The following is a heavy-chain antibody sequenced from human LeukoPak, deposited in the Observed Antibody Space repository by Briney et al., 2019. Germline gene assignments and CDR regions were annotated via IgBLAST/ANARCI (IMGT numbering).Heavy chain of an antibody. CDR2: IRYDGSNK. Sequence: GGSLRLSCAASGFTFSSYSMHWVRQAPGKGLEWVAFIRYDGSNKYYADSVKGRFTISRDNSKNTLYLQMNSLRAEDTAVYYCAKCSSGWYFWLPGPQQGDYMDVWGKGTTVTISS. D-gene: IGHD6-19*01. CDR1: GFTFSSYS. V-gene: IGHV3-30*02. CDR3: AKCSSGWYFWLPGPQQGDYMDV. J-gene: IGHJ6*03.